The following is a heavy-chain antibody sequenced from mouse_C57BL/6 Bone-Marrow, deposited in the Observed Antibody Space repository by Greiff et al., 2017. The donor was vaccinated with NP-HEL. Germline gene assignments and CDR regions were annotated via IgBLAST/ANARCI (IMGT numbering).Heavy chain of an antibody. D-gene: IGHD2-5*01. J-gene: IGHJ1*03. V-gene: IGHV2-9-1*01. CDR3: ARRVYYSNYWYFDV. CDR2: IWTGGGT. Sequence: VKLVESGPGLVAPSQSLSITCTVSGFSLTSYAISWVRQPPGKGLEWLGVIWTGGGTNYNSALKSRLSISKDNSKSQVFLKMNSLQTDDTARYYCARRVYYSNYWYFDVWGTGTTVTVSS. CDR1: GFSLTSYA.